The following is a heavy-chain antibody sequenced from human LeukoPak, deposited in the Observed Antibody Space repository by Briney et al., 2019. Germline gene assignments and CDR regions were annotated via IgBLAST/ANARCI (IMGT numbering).Heavy chain of an antibody. V-gene: IGHV3-74*01. D-gene: IGHD6-19*01. CDR2: INSDGSST. CDR3: ARENPSGISGWYRFDS. J-gene: IGHJ4*02. Sequence: GGSLRLSCAASGFTFSSYWMHWVRQAPGKGLVWVSRINSDGSSTSYADSVKGRFTISRDNAKNTLYLQMNSLRAEDTAVYYCARENPSGISGWYRFDSWGQGTLVTVSS. CDR1: GFTFSSYW.